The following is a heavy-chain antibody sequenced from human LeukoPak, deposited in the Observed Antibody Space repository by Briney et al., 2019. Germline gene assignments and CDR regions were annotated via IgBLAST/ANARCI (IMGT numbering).Heavy chain of an antibody. CDR1: GLTFSTYV. Sequence: GGSLRLSCAASGLTFSTYVMNWVRQAPGKGLECVSTIGDDTYYADSVKGRITVSRDNSRNTLYLQMNFLGVEDTAVYYCANSEFYVSGKYAGLDNWGQGTLVTVSS. CDR3: ANSEFYVSGKYAGLDN. D-gene: IGHD3-10*01. CDR2: IGDDT. J-gene: IGHJ4*02. V-gene: IGHV3-23*01.